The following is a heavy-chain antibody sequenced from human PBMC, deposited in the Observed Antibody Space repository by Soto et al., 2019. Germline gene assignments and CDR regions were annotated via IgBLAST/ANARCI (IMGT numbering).Heavy chain of an antibody. J-gene: IGHJ5*02. CDR1: GYTFTSYD. CDR3: ARGIKYGGDSGWFDP. D-gene: IGHD2-21*02. CDR2: MNPNSGNT. V-gene: IGHV1-8*01. Sequence: QVQLVQSGAEVKKPGASVKVSCKASGYTFTSYDINWVRQAPGQGLEYLGWMNPNSGNTGYVQKFQGRVTVTRNSSRSTAYMELSSLRSEDTAVYYCARGIKYGGDSGWFDPWGQGTLVTVCS.